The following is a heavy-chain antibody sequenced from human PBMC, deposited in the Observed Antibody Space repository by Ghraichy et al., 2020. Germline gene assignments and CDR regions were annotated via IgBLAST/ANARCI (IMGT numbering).Heavy chain of an antibody. D-gene: IGHD2-15*01. V-gene: IGHV3-74*01. Sequence: GESLNISCAASGFTLSNYWMHWVRQAPGKGLVWVSRINRYGSSTIYADSVKGRFTISRDNAKSTLYLQMNSLRAEDTAVYYCAREYCSGGRCFFGTGGSHFDYWGQGTLVTVS. CDR2: INRYGSST. CDR1: GFTLSNYW. J-gene: IGHJ4*02. CDR3: AREYCSGGRCFFGTGGSHFDY.